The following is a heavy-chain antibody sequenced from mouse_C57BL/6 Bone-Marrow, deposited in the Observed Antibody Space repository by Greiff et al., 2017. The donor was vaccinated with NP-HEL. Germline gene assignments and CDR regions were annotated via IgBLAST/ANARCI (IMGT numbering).Heavy chain of an antibody. D-gene: IGHD1-1*01. Sequence: VKVVESGAELMKPGASVKLSCKATGYTFTGYWIEWVKQRPGHGLEWIGEILPGSGSTNYNEKFKGKATFTADTSSNTAYMQLSSLTTEDSAIYYCARDYGSSYIGVWYFDVWGTGTTVTVSS. V-gene: IGHV1-9*01. CDR2: ILPGSGST. J-gene: IGHJ1*03. CDR1: GYTFTGYW. CDR3: ARDYGSSYIGVWYFDV.